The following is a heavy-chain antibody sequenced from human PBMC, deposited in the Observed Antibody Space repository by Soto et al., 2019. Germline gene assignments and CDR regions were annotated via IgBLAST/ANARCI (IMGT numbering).Heavy chain of an antibody. CDR3: AREEVVAATHNWFDP. V-gene: IGHV4-59*01. CDR2: IYYSGST. Sequence: AETLSHACTGTGAAIGSYYCMWSRQPPGKGLEWIGYIYYSGSTNYNPSLKSRVTISVDTSKNQFSLKLSSVTAADTAVYYCAREEVVAATHNWFDPWGQGTLVTVS. CDR1: GAAIGSYY. D-gene: IGHD2-15*01. J-gene: IGHJ5*02.